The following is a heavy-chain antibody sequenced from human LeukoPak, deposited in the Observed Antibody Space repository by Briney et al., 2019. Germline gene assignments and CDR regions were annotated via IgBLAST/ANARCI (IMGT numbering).Heavy chain of an antibody. CDR3: ARQLGDRLLFDY. D-gene: IGHD2-21*01. V-gene: IGHV4-39*07. CDR2: IYSSGLT. Sequence: SETLSLTCTVSGASISSSTYYWAWIRQPPGKSLEWIGSIYSSGLTYYHPSLKSRLTISSDTSNNQFSLKLSSVTAADTAVYYCARQLGDRLLFDYWGQGTLVTVSS. J-gene: IGHJ4*02. CDR1: GASISSSTYY.